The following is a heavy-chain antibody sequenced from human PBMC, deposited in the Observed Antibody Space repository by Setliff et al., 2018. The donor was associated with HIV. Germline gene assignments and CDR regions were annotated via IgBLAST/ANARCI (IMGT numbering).Heavy chain of an antibody. D-gene: IGHD3-22*01. CDR1: GGSISSGSHF. CDR2: IYHSGST. CDR3: ARGRDSSGLGEFDP. J-gene: IGHJ5*02. V-gene: IGHV4-61*05. Sequence: SETLSLTCTVSGGSISSGSHFWGWIRQPAGKGLEWIGEIYHSGSTNYNPSLKSRVTISLDRFKNQFSLKLTSVTAADTAVYFCARGRDSSGLGEFDPWGQGTLVTVSS.